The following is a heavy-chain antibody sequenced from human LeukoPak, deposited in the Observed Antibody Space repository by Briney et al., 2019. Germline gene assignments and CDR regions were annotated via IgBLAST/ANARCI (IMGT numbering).Heavy chain of an antibody. CDR2: IIPIFGTA. J-gene: IGHJ3*02. V-gene: IGHV1-69*06. CDR3: ARYDSSGYYSTDAFDI. CDR1: GDTFSNYA. D-gene: IGHD3-22*01. Sequence: SVKVSCKASGDTFSNYAISWVRQAPGQGLEWMGGIIPIFGTAKYAQKFQGRVTITADTSTSTAYMELSSLRSEDTAVYYCARYDSSGYYSTDAFDIWGQGTMVTVSS.